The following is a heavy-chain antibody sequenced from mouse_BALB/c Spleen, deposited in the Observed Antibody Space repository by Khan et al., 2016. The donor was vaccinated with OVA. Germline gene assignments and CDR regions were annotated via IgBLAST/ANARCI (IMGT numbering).Heavy chain of an antibody. CDR3: ARGGGTAQFAY. CDR2: ISDLAYTF. V-gene: IGHV5-15*02. Sequence: MQLEESGGGLVQPGGSRKLSCAASGFTFSDYGMAWVRQAPGKGPEWVAFISDLAYTFYYADTVTGRFTLSRENAKNTLYLEMSSLRSGDTAMYYCARGGGTAQFAYWGQGTLVTVSA. CDR1: GFTFSDYG. D-gene: IGHD1-2*01. J-gene: IGHJ3*01.